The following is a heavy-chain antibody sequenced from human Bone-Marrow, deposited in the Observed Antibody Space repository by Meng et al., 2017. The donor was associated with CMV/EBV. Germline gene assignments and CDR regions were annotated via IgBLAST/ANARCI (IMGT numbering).Heavy chain of an antibody. Sequence: GESLKISCAASGFTFSSYAMHWVRQAPGKGLEWVAVISYDGSNKYYADSVKGRFTISRDNSKNTLYLQMNSLRAEDTAVYYCASADSGSYDYWGQGTLVTVSS. CDR3: ASADSGSYDY. CDR1: GFTFSSYA. V-gene: IGHV3-30-3*01. J-gene: IGHJ4*02. CDR2: ISYDGSNK. D-gene: IGHD1-26*01.